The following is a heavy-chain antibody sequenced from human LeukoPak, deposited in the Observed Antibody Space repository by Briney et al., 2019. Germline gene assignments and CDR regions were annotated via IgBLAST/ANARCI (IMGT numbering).Heavy chain of an antibody. CDR3: ASLWGASGNYYFSG. CDR1: GVSITSGNYY. D-gene: IGHD3-22*01. Sequence: PSETLSLTCTASGVSITSGNYYWNWLRQPAGKGLEWIGHFYPTGTKYNPSLKSRVTISADTSKNQVSLQVTSVTAADTAVYYCASLWGASGNYYFSGWGQGALVTVSS. V-gene: IGHV4-61*09. CDR2: FYPTGT. J-gene: IGHJ4*02.